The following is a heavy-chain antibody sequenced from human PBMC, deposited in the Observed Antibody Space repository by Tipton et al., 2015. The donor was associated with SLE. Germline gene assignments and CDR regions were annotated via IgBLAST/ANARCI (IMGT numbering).Heavy chain of an antibody. J-gene: IGHJ4*02. CDR2: ISSNGAST. CDR3: AREAYSRSSGDYFDY. V-gene: IGHV3-64*02. Sequence: GSLSLSCAVSGFTLTDYAMHWVRQAPGKGLEYVSAISSNGASTYYADSLKGRFTISRDVSKNTLSLQMGSLRAEDMAVYFCAREAYSRSSGDYFDYWGQGTLVTVST. CDR1: GFTLTDYA. D-gene: IGHD6-6*01.